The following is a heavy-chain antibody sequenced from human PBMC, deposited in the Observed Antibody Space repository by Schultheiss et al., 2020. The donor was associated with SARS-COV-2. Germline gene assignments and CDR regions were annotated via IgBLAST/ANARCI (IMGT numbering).Heavy chain of an antibody. V-gene: IGHV3-53*01. CDR1: GFTVSSNY. CDR2: IYSGGST. J-gene: IGHJ6*02. Sequence: GGSLRLSCAASGFTVSSNYMSWVRQAPGKGLEWVSVIYSGGSTYYADSVKGRFTISRDNSRNTLYLQMNSLRAEDTALYYCAKRLGYSSGWCMDVWGQGTTVTVSS. CDR3: AKRLGYSSGWCMDV. D-gene: IGHD6-19*01.